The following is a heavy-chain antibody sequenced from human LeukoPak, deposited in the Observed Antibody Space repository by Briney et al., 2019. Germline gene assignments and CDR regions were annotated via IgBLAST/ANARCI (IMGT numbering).Heavy chain of an antibody. CDR2: INPNSGGT. CDR3: ASFSSGGNDAFDI. D-gene: IGHD6-19*01. V-gene: IGHV1-2*02. J-gene: IGHJ3*02. Sequence: ASVKVSCKASGYTFTGYYMHWVRQAPGQGLEWMGWINPNSGGTNYAQKFQGRVTITRDTSASTAYMELSSLRSEDMAVYYCASFSSGGNDAFDIWGQGTMVTVSS. CDR1: GYTFTGYY.